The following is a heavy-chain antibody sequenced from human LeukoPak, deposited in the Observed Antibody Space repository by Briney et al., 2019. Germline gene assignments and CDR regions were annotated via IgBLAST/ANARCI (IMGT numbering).Heavy chain of an antibody. CDR3: ARVEYYGSGSHHWFDP. J-gene: IGHJ5*02. Sequence: SETLSLTCTVSGGSISSSSYYWGWIRQPPGKGLEWIGSIYYSGSTYYNPSLKSRVIISVDTSKNQFSLKLSSVTAADTAVYYCARVEYYGSGSHHWFDPWGQGTLVTVSS. CDR1: GGSISSSSYY. CDR2: IYYSGST. V-gene: IGHV4-39*07. D-gene: IGHD3-10*01.